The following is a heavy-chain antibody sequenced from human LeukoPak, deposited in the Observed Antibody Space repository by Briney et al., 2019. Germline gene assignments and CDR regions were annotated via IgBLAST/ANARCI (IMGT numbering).Heavy chain of an antibody. CDR3: ARDERRYSSIWYPLYGMDV. D-gene: IGHD6-13*01. CDR2: ISSSSSYI. V-gene: IGHV3-21*01. CDR1: GFTFSSYS. J-gene: IGHJ6*02. Sequence: SGGSLRRSCAASGFTFSSYSRNWVRQAPGKEREWVLYISSSSSYIYYADSVKGPFTSSRDNAKNLLYLQMNSLRAEDTAVYYCARDERRYSSIWYPLYGMDVWGQGTTVTVSS.